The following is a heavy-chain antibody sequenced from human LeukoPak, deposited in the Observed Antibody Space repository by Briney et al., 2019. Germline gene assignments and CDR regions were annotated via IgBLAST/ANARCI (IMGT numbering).Heavy chain of an antibody. J-gene: IGHJ4*02. CDR1: GGSFSGYY. Sequence: SETLSLTCAVYGGSFSGYYWSWIRQPPGKGLEWIGEINHSGSTNYNPSLKSRVTISIDTSKNQFPLKLSSVTAADTAVYYCALHEGRVVVMHFGYWGQGTLVTVSS. D-gene: IGHD3-22*01. V-gene: IGHV4-34*01. CDR3: ALHEGRVVVMHFGY. CDR2: INHSGST.